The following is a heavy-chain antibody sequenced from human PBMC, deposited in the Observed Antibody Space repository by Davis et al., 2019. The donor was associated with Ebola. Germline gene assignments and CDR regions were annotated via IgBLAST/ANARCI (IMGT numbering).Heavy chain of an antibody. J-gene: IGHJ4*02. CDR2: IIPILGIA. Sequence: AASVKLSCKASGGTFSSYAISWVRQAPGQGLEWMGRIIPILGIANYAQKFQGRVTITADKSTSTAYMELSSLRSEDTAVYYCARENYYGSGSYFTFDYWGQGTLVTVSS. D-gene: IGHD3-10*01. V-gene: IGHV1-69*04. CDR1: GGTFSSYA. CDR3: ARENYYGSGSYFTFDY.